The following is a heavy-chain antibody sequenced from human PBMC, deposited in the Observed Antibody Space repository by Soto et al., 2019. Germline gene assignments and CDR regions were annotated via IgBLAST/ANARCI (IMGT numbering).Heavy chain of an antibody. CDR1: GGSISSYY. CDR2: IYYSGST. D-gene: IGHD1-1*01. Sequence: QVQLQESGPGLVKPSETLSLTCTVSGGSISSYYWSWIRQPPGKGLEWIGYIYYSGSTNYNPSLRSRATISVDTSKNQSALKLSSVPAADTAVYYCASRYGYSFDYWGQGTLVTVSS. V-gene: IGHV4-59*08. J-gene: IGHJ4*02. CDR3: ASRYGYSFDY.